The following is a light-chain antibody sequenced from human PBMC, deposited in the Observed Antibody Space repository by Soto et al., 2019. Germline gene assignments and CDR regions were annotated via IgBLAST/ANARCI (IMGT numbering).Light chain of an antibody. CDR2: GAS. V-gene: IGKV3D-15*01. J-gene: IGKJ1*01. CDR3: QQYNDWPRT. Sequence: EIVLTKSPGTLSLSQWEIATLSCRASQSVSSNYLAWYQQKPGQAPRLLIHGASSRATGIPARFSGSGSGTEFTLTISSLQSEDFAVYYCQQYNDWPRTFGQGTKVDIK. CDR1: QSVSSN.